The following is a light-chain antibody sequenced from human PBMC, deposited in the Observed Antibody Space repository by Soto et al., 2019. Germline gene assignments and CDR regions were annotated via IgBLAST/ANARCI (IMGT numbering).Light chain of an antibody. CDR1: QSVGTY. J-gene: IGKJ1*01. Sequence: EIVLTQSPATLSLSPGETATLSCRASQSVGTYLAWYQQKPGQAPRLLIYEASNRATGISARFSGSGSGTDFTLTISSLEPEDFAVYYCQHRSDWPGFGQGSKVDIK. V-gene: IGKV3-11*01. CDR3: QHRSDWPG. CDR2: EAS.